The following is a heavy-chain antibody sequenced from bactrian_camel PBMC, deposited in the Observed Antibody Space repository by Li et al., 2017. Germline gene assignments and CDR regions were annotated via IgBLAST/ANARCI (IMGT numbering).Heavy chain of an antibody. J-gene: IGHJ6*01. Sequence: DVQLVESGGGLVQPGGSLRLSCAASGFDFSTYTMSWVRQAPGKGLEWVSHIYGDGSTYYAYSVKGRFTISRDNAKGTVYLQMNILKPEDTAVYYCATAPNYGGSWYFDHWGQGTQVTVS. V-gene: IGHV3S35*01. CDR3: ATAPNYGGSWYFDH. CDR2: IYGDGST. D-gene: IGHD6*01. CDR1: GFDFSTYT.